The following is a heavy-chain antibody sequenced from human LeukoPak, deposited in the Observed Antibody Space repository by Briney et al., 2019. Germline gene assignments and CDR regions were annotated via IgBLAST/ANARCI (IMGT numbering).Heavy chain of an antibody. D-gene: IGHD3-22*01. CDR2: ISYDGSNK. CDR3: AKDALYDSSPFDY. J-gene: IGHJ4*02. Sequence: GGSLRLSCAASGFTFSSYAMHWVRQAPGKGREWVAVISYDGSNKYYADSVKGRFTLSRDNSKNTLYLQMNSLRAEDTAVYYCAKDALYDSSPFDYWGQGTLVTVSS. V-gene: IGHV3-30*04. CDR1: GFTFSSYA.